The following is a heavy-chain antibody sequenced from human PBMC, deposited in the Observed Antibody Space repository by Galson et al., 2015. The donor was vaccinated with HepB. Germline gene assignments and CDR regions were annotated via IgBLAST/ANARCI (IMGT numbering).Heavy chain of an antibody. J-gene: IGHJ6*03. D-gene: IGHD6-13*01. CDR3: ATGGSSWYRYYYYYYMDV. Sequence: SVKVSCKVSGYTLTELSMHWVRQAPGKGLEWMGGFDPEDGETIYAQKFQGRVTMTEDTSTDTAYMELSSLRSEDTAVYYCATGGSSWYRYYYYYYMDVWGKGTTVTVSS. V-gene: IGHV1-24*01. CDR1: GYTLTELS. CDR2: FDPEDGET.